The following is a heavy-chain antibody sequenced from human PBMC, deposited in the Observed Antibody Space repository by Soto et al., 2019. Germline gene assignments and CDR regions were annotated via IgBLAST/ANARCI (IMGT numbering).Heavy chain of an antibody. CDR3: ARDMRKYSSSWHYFDY. D-gene: IGHD6-13*01. J-gene: IGHJ4*02. CDR1: GGSFSGYY. Sequence: PSETLSLTCAVYGGSFSGYYWSWIRQPPGKGLEWIGEINHSGSTNYNPSLKSRVTISVDTSKNQFSLKLSSVTAADTAVYYCARDMRKYSSSWHYFDYWGQGTLVTVSS. V-gene: IGHV4-34*01. CDR2: INHSGST.